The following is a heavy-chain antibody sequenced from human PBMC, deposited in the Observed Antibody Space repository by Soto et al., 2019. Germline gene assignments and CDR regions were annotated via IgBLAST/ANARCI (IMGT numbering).Heavy chain of an antibody. CDR3: AKEDGSPFGY. Sequence: EVQLVESGGGSVQPGGSLRLSCAASGFTVSTSYMSWVRQAPGKGLEWVSVIYSGGNTYYADSVKGRFTISRDSSRNTLYLQMNTLRAEDPAVYYWAKEDGSPFGYWGQGTLVTVSS. CDR2: IYSGGNT. CDR1: GFTVSTSY. D-gene: IGHD5-12*01. J-gene: IGHJ4*02. V-gene: IGHV3-66*01.